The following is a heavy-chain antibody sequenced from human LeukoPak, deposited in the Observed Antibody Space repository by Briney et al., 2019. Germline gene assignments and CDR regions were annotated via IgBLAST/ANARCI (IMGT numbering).Heavy chain of an antibody. CDR2: INSDGSST. CDR1: GFTFSSYW. CDR3: ARVKGRKMVILDY. D-gene: IGHD3-22*01. V-gene: IGHV3-74*01. Sequence: PGGSLRLSCAASGFTFSSYWMHWVRQAPGKGLVWVSRINSDGSSTSYADSVKGRFTISRDNAKNSLYLQMNSLRAEDTAVYYCARVKGRKMVILDYWGQGTLVTVSS. J-gene: IGHJ4*02.